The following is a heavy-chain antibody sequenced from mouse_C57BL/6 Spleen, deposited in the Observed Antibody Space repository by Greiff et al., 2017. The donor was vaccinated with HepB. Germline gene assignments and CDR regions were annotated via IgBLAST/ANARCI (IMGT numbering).Heavy chain of an antibody. D-gene: IGHD2-1*01. Sequence: QVQLKESGAELVKPGASVKISCKASGYAFSSYWMNWVKQRPGKGLEWIGQIYPGDGDTNYNGKFKGKATLTADKSSSTAYMQLSSLTSEDSAVYFCALHGKERYFDVWGTGTTVTVSS. CDR2: IYPGDGDT. CDR3: ALHGKERYFDV. CDR1: GYAFSSYW. J-gene: IGHJ1*03. V-gene: IGHV1-80*01.